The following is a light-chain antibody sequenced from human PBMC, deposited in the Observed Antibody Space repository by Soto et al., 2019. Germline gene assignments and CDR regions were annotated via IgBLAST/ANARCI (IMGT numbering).Light chain of an antibody. V-gene: IGKV3-15*01. CDR1: QSVSSH. Sequence: RASQSVSSHLAWYQHKPGQAPRLLFYDASTRATGIPARFSGSGSGTEFNVSIRSLEAVASALHNRQSCRPFLITFGQGTRLEIK. CDR3: QSCRPFLIT. J-gene: IGKJ5*01. CDR2: DAS.